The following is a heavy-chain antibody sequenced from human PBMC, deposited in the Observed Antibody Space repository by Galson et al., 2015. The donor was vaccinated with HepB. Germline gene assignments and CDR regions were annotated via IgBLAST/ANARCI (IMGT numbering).Heavy chain of an antibody. V-gene: IGHV3-53*01. CDR2: IYSTGDT. J-gene: IGHJ4*02. CDR1: GFIVSSTY. Sequence: SLRLSCAASGFIVSSTYMSWVRQAPGKGLEWVPVIYSTGDTHYADTVKGRFTISRDNSKSMPYLQMNSLRAEDTALYYCVRGDDGDEGLYLDYWGQGILVTVSS. D-gene: IGHD4-17*01. CDR3: VRGDDGDEGLYLDY.